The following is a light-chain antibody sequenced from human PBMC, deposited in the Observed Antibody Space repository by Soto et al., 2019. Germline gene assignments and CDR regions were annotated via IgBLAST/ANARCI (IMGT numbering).Light chain of an antibody. J-gene: IGKJ2*02. Sequence: EIVMTQSPATLSVSPGERATLSCRASQSVSSNLAWYQQKPGQAPRLLIYGASTRATGIPARFSGSGSGTEFNRTISSLQSEDFAVYYCQQYNNWPRGTFGQGTKLEIK. CDR1: QSVSSN. CDR2: GAS. V-gene: IGKV3-15*01. CDR3: QQYNNWPRGT.